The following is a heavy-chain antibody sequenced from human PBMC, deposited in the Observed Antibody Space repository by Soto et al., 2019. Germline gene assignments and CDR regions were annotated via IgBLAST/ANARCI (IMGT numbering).Heavy chain of an antibody. D-gene: IGHD2-15*01. CDR1: GGSISSGDYY. CDR2: IYYSGST. V-gene: IGHV4-30-4*01. Sequence: QVQLQESGPGLVKPSQTLSLTCTVSGGSISSGDYYWSWIRQPPGKGLEWIGYIYYSGSTYYNLYLTSRVTISVDTSKNQFSLKLSSVTAADTAVYYCARDVVVVAAINAFDIWGQGTMVTVSS. J-gene: IGHJ3*02. CDR3: ARDVVVVAAINAFDI.